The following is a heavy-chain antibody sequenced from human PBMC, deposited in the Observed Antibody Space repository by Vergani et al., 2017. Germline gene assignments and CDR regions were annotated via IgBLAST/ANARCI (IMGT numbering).Heavy chain of an antibody. J-gene: IGHJ3*02. CDR2: INSDGSST. Sequence: EVQLVESGGGLVQPGGSLRLSCAASGFTFSSYWMHWVRQAPGKGLVWVSRINSDGSSTSYADSVKGRFTISRDNAKNTLYLQMNSLRAEDTAVYYCAKDVGVYCSSTSCYSGAFDIWGQGTMVTVSS. CDR3: AKDVGVYCSSTSCYSGAFDI. CDR1: GFTFSSYW. V-gene: IGHV3-74*01. D-gene: IGHD2-2*02.